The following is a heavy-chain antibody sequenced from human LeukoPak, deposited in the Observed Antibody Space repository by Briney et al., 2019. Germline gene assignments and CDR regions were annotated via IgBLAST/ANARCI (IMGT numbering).Heavy chain of an antibody. Sequence: PGRSLRLSCAASGFTFSSYGMHWVRQAPGKGLEWVAAISPDGNNEYYIDSVKGRFTVSRDNSKNMIYLQMNSLRGEDSAVYYCAKVNNYDDYWGQGTLVTVSS. CDR1: GFTFSSYG. J-gene: IGHJ4*02. CDR3: AKVNNYDDY. V-gene: IGHV3-30*18. D-gene: IGHD1/OR15-1a*01. CDR2: ISPDGNNE.